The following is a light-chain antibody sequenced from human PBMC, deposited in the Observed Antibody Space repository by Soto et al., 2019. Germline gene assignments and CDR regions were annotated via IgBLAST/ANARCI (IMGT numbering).Light chain of an antibody. Sequence: DIQMTQSPSSLSASVGDRVTITCWASPSIATYLNWYQHKLGEAPKLLIYAASSLQTGVPSRFSGSGSGTDFTLTISSLQPEDFATYFCQQNYVIPITFGQGTRLEIK. CDR1: PSIATY. CDR2: AAS. J-gene: IGKJ5*01. CDR3: QQNYVIPIT. V-gene: IGKV1-39*01.